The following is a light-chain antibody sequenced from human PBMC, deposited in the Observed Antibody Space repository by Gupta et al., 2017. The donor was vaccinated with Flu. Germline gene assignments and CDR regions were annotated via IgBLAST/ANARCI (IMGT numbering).Light chain of an antibody. J-gene: IGKJ2*01. CDR3: QLAGSFPYT. CDR1: QDIDNW. V-gene: IGKV1-12*01. Sequence: DVQVTQSPSSVSASVGDRVTMTCRASQDIDNWLAWYQQRPGRAPNLLIYAASSLQSGVPSRFSGSGSQTEFTLTITNLQPEDSATYYCQLAGSFPYTFGQGTKVEIK. CDR2: AAS.